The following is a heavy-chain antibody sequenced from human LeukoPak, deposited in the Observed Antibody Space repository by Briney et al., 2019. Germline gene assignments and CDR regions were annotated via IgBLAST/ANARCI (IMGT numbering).Heavy chain of an antibody. Sequence: SETLSLTCTVSGGSISSYYWSWIRQPPGKGLEWIGYIYYSGSTNYNPSLTSRVTISVDTSKNQFSLKLSSVTAADTAVYYCARGPSIAAAGYFDYWGQGTLVTVSS. J-gene: IGHJ4*02. CDR3: ARGPSIAAAGYFDY. D-gene: IGHD6-13*01. CDR1: GGSISSYY. CDR2: IYYSGST. V-gene: IGHV4-59*01.